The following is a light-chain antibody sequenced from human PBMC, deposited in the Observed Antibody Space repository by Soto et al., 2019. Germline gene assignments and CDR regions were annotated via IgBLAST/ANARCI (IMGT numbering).Light chain of an antibody. CDR2: GDS. CDR1: SSNIGAGYN. J-gene: IGLJ3*02. CDR3: QSYDSSLSGGL. V-gene: IGLV1-40*01. Sequence: QAVVTQPPSVSGAPGQRVTISCTGSSSNIGAGYNVHWYQQVPGTAPKLLIYGDSNRPSGVPDRFSGSKSGTSASLAITGLQAEDEADYYCQSYDSSLSGGLFGGGTQLTVL.